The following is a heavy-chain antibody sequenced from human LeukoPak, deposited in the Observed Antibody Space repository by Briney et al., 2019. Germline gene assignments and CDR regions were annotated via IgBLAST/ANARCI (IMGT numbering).Heavy chain of an antibody. CDR3: ANDRPRGYSYGSYAFDI. J-gene: IGHJ3*02. Sequence: GGSLRLSCAASGFTFSSYGMHWVRQAPGRGLEWVAFIRYDGSNKYYADSVKGRFTISRDNSKNTLYLQMNSLRAEDTAVYYCANDRPRGYSYGSYAFDIWGQGTMVTVSS. V-gene: IGHV3-30*02. CDR1: GFTFSSYG. CDR2: IRYDGSNK. D-gene: IGHD5-18*01.